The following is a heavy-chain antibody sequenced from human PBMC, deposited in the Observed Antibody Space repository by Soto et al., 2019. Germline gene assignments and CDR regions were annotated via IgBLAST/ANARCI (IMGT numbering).Heavy chain of an antibody. V-gene: IGHV4-34*01. CDR3: ARGTRGYSSGWYDY. CDR1: GGSFSGYY. J-gene: IGHJ4*02. CDR2: INHSGST. Sequence: QVQLQQWGAGLLKPSETLSLTCAVYGGSFSGYYWSWIRQPPGKGLEWIGEINHSGSTNYNPSLKSRVTISVDTSKNQLSLKLSSVTAADTAVYYCARGTRGYSSGWYDYWGQGTLVTVSS. D-gene: IGHD6-19*01.